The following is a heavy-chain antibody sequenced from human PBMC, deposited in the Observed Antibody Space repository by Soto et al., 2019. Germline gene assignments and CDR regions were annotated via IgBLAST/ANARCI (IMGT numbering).Heavy chain of an antibody. J-gene: IGHJ5*02. CDR1: GYTFTSYA. CDR2: INAGNGNT. Sequence: RASVKVSCKASGYTFTSYAMHWVRQAPGQRLEWMGWINAGNGNTKYSQKFQGRVTITRDTSASTAYMELSSLRSEDTAVYYCARGAHSSGEFDPWGQGTLVTVSS. CDR3: ARGAHSSGEFDP. V-gene: IGHV1-3*01. D-gene: IGHD6-19*01.